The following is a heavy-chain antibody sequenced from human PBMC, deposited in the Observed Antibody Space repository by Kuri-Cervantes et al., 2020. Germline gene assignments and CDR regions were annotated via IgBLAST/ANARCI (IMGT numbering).Heavy chain of an antibody. CDR3: VRVGFSQGYNDY. D-gene: IGHD1-1*01. CDR2: ISYDGSNK. V-gene: IGHV3-30-3*01. Sequence: GGSLRLSCAASGFTFSSYAMHWVRQAPGKGLEWVAVISYDGSNKYYADSVKGRFTISRDNSKNSEYLQMNSLRIEDTAVYYCVRVGFSQGYNDYWGHGTLVTVSS. CDR1: GFTFSSYA. J-gene: IGHJ4*01.